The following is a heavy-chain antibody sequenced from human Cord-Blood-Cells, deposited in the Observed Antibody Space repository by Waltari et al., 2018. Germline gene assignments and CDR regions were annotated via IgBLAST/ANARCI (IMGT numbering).Heavy chain of an antibody. J-gene: IGHJ3*02. V-gene: IGHV1-2*04. CDR2: INPNSGGT. Sequence: QVQLVQSGAEVKKPGASVKVSCKASGYTFTGYYMPWVRQAPGQGLEWMGWINPNSGGTNYAQKFQGWVTMTRDTSISTAYMELSRLRSDDTAVYYCARDSGSYFSAFDIWGQGTMVTVSS. D-gene: IGHD1-26*01. CDR1: GYTFTGYY. CDR3: ARDSGSYFSAFDI.